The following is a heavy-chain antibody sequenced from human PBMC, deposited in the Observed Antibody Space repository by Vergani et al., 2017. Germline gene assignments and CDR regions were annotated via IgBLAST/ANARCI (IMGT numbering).Heavy chain of an antibody. CDR2: CTPFNGNT. Sequence: QMQLVQSGAEVKKTGSSVKVSCKASGYTFTYRYLHWVRQAPGQALEWMGWCTPFNGNTNYAQKFQDRVTITRDRSMSTAYMELSSLRSEDTAMYYCALAKSSTSCINSVCITPETASWFDPCGQRTLVTVSA. D-gene: IGHD2-2*01. J-gene: IGHJ5*01. CDR1: GYTFTYRY. V-gene: IGHV1-45*02. CDR3: ALAKSSTSCINSVCITPETASWFDP.